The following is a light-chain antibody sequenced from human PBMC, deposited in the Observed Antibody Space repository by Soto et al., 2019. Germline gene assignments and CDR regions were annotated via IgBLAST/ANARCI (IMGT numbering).Light chain of an antibody. V-gene: IGKV3-20*01. CDR1: QSVSSNY. CDR2: ATS. Sequence: EIVLTQSPGTLSLSPGERATLSCRASQSVSSNYLTWYQHKPGQAPRLLIYATSTRATGVPDRYSGSGSGTDSTLTSSRLEPEDFAVYYCQQYGGSPPFTFGPGTKVD. CDR3: QQYGGSPPFT. J-gene: IGKJ3*01.